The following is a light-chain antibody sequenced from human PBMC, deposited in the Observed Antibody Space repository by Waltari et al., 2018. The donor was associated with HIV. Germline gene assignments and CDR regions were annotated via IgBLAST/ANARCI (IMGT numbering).Light chain of an antibody. J-gene: IGLJ2*01. V-gene: IGLV2-8*01. Sequence: QSALTQPPSASGSPGQSVTLTCTGPSSDVGGYNYVSWHQQHPGKAPKRMIYDVIKRPSGVPDRFSGSKSGNTASLTVSGLQPEDEADYYCSSHAGSKVVFGGGTRLTVL. CDR2: DVI. CDR1: SSDVGGYNY. CDR3: SSHAGSKVV.